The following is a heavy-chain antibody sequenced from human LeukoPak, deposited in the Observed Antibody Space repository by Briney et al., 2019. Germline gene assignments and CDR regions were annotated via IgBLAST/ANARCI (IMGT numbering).Heavy chain of an antibody. J-gene: IGHJ4*02. D-gene: IGHD2/OR15-2a*01. Sequence: PGGSLRLSCAASGFTFSDTWMHWVRQAPGEGLVWVSRIRSDGSDTRYAESVKGRFTISRDNAKNTLYLQMNSLRAEDTAVYYCARDWFHAIGYWGQGTLVTVSS. CDR1: GFTFSDTW. CDR2: IRSDGSDT. CDR3: ARDWFHAIGY. V-gene: IGHV3-74*01.